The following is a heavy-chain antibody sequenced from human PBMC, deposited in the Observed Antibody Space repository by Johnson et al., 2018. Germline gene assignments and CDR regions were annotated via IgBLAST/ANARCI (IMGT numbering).Heavy chain of an antibody. J-gene: IGHJ3*02. CDR1: GFTFNTYA. Sequence: QVQLVQSGGGVVQPGGSLRVSCAASGFTFNTYAMHWVRQAPGKGLEWVAVIWYDGSEKYYADSVKGRFTISRDNSKNTLCLQMKSLRAEDTAWYYCARGYSSGLDAFDIWGQGTMVTVSS. CDR2: IWYDGSEK. CDR3: ARGYSSGLDAFDI. D-gene: IGHD6-19*01. V-gene: IGHV3-33*08.